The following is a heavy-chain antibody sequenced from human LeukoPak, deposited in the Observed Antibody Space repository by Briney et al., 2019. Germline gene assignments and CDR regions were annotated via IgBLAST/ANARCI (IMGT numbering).Heavy chain of an antibody. CDR3: ARGEEAYY. CDR1: GGSITSHC. CDR2: MYYNGRT. V-gene: IGHV4-59*11. Sequence: PSETLSLTCAVSGGSITSHCWSWIRQPPGKGLEWIGYMYYNGRTNYNPSLKSRVTISLDTSKKQFSLRLSSVTAADTAVYYCARGEEAYYWGQGALVTVSS. D-gene: IGHD1-26*01. J-gene: IGHJ4*02.